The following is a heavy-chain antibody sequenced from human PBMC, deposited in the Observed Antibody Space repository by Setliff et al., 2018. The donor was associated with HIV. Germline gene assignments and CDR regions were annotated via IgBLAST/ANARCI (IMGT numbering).Heavy chain of an antibody. CDR3: ARGSWGSLETYDV. D-gene: IGHD1-1*01. CDR1: SGSFSGYY. V-gene: IGHV4-34*01. CDR2: INHSGST. Sequence: SETLSLTCAVYSGSFSGYYWSRIRQPPGKGLEWIGEINHSGSTNYNPSLKRRVSISVDPSKNQFSVKMTSLTAADTAVYYCARGSWGSLETYDVWGQGTTVTVSS. J-gene: IGHJ3*01.